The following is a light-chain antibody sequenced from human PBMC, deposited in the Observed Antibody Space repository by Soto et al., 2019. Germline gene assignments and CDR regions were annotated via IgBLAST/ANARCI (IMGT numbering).Light chain of an antibody. CDR3: QHYSTSPGT. CDR1: QSIDSNY. Sequence: EIVLTQSPGTLSLSPGERATLSCRASQSIDSNYLGWYQQKPGQTPRLLIYGASSRATGIPDRFSGSGSGTDFTLTISRLEPEDFAVYYCQHYSTSPGTFGQGTKVEIK. V-gene: IGKV3-20*01. J-gene: IGKJ1*01. CDR2: GAS.